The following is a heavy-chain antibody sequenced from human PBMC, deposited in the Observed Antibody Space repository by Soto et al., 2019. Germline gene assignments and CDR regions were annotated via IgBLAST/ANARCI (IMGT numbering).Heavy chain of an antibody. Sequence: PGGSLRLSCAASGFTFSSYGMHWVRQAPGKGLEWVAVISYDGSNKYYADSVKGRFTISRDNSKNTLYLQMNSLRAEDTAVYYCAKGPLIAGAGKLPPQFDYWGQGTLVTVSS. CDR3: AKGPLIAGAGKLPPQFDY. J-gene: IGHJ4*02. D-gene: IGHD6-19*01. CDR1: GFTFSSYG. CDR2: ISYDGSNK. V-gene: IGHV3-30*18.